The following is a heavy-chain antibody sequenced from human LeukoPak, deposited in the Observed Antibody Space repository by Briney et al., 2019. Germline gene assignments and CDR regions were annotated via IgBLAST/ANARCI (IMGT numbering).Heavy chain of an antibody. CDR3: ARDRYGQRIFDY. CDR1: GVSVSSGSYY. Sequence: SETLSLTCTVSGVSVSSGSYYWSWIRQPPGKGLEWIGYIYYSGSTYYNPSLKSRLTISLDTSKNQFSLRLSSVTAADTAVYYCARDRYGQRIFDYWGQGTLVTVSS. J-gene: IGHJ4*02. CDR2: IYYSGST. D-gene: IGHD3-16*02. V-gene: IGHV4-61*01.